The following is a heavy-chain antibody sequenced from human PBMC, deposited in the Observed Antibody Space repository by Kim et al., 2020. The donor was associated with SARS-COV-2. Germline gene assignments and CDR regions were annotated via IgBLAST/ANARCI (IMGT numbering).Heavy chain of an antibody. CDR3: ARDGGSLGMEYYFDY. Sequence: DSTQGGLTHSRDNSKNTLYLQMNSLRAEDTAVYYCARDGGSLGMEYYFDYWGQGTLVTVSS. D-gene: IGHD7-27*01. V-gene: IGHV3-30*07. J-gene: IGHJ4*02.